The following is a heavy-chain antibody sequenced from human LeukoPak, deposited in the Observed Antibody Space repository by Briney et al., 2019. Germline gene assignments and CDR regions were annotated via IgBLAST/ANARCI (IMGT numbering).Heavy chain of an antibody. D-gene: IGHD1-1*01. V-gene: IGHV3-48*04. Sequence: GGSLRLSCAASGFTFSSYAMSWVRQAPGKGLEWVSYIISSSTIIYYADSVKGRFTISRDNAKNSLYLQMNSLRAEDTAVYYCASGTTRLDYFDYWGQGTLVTVSS. J-gene: IGHJ4*02. CDR1: GFTFSSYA. CDR3: ASGTTRLDYFDY. CDR2: IISSSTII.